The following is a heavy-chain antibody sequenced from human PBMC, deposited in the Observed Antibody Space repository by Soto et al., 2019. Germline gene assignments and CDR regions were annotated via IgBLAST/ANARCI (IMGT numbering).Heavy chain of an antibody. CDR1: EFTFTTYW. CDR3: AKQGGYSYGITTLYYYYYMDV. Sequence: GGSLRLSCAASEFTFTTYWMNWVRQAPGKGLEWVANIKQDGSERYYADSVKGRFTISRDNAKNSLYLQMNSLRAEGTAVYYCAKQGGYSYGITTLYYYYYMDVWGKGTTVTVSS. D-gene: IGHD5-18*01. CDR2: IKQDGSER. J-gene: IGHJ6*03. V-gene: IGHV3-7*01.